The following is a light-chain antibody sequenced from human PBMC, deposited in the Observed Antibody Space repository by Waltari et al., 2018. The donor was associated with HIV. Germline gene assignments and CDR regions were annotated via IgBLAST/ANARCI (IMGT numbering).Light chain of an antibody. CDR2: EVS. J-gene: IGLJ3*02. V-gene: IGLV2-8*01. CDR1: SSAVGGSNY. CDR3: SSYAGSNILV. Sequence: QSALTQPPSASASPGQPATISCTATSSAVGGSNYFSSYRQYPGNAPKLLIYEVSKRPSGVPNRFSGSKSVNTASLTISGLQAEDEADYYCSSYAGSNILVFGGGTKLTVL.